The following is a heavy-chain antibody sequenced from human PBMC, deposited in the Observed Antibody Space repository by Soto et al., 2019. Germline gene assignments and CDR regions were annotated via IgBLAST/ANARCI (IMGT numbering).Heavy chain of an antibody. CDR1: GGSIRSYY. CDR3: VGIEQAASCVDP. V-gene: IGHV4-59*01. Sequence: SETLSLTCTVSGGSIRSYYWSWIRQPPGKGLEWIGYIYYSGSTNYNPSLKSRVTISLETSKNQFSLKLRSVTAADMAVYYCVGIEQAASCVDPWGQGTRVTVSS. J-gene: IGHJ5*02. D-gene: IGHD2-2*01. CDR2: IYYSGST.